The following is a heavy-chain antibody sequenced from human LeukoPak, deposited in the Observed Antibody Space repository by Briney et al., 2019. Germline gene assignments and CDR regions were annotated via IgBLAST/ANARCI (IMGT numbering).Heavy chain of an antibody. CDR1: GGSFSGYY. Sequence: SETLSLTCAVYGGSFSGYYWSWIRQPPGKGLEWIGEINHSGSTNYNPSLKSRVTISVDTSKNQFSLKLSSVTAADTAVCYCARGPIYYYGSGSYYAWFDYWGQGTLVTVSS. D-gene: IGHD3-10*01. V-gene: IGHV4-34*01. CDR3: ARGPIYYYGSGSYYAWFDY. J-gene: IGHJ4*02. CDR2: INHSGST.